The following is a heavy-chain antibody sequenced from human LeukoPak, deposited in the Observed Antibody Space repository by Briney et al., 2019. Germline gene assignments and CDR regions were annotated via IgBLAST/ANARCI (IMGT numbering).Heavy chain of an antibody. CDR2: IGTAVDT. J-gene: IGHJ4*02. D-gene: IGHD3-10*01. V-gene: IGHV3-13*01. Sequence: GGSLRLSCAAPGFTFSSYDMHWVRQATGKSLEWVSAIGTAVDTYYPGSVKGRFTISRENAKNSMYLQMNSLRAGDTTVYYCARADYGSGSLDCWGQGTLVTV. CDR1: GFTFSSYD. CDR3: ARADYGSGSLDC.